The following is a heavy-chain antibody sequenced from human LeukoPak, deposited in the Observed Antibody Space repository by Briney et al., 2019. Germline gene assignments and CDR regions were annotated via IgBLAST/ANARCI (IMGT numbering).Heavy chain of an antibody. Sequence: PSETLSLTCTVSGGSISSYYWSWIRQPPGKGLEWIGYIYYSGSTNYNPSLKSRVTISVDTSKNQFSLKLSSVTAADTAVYYCARHFWHSSSYFDYWGQGTLVTVSP. D-gene: IGHD6-6*01. CDR2: IYYSGST. J-gene: IGHJ4*02. CDR3: ARHFWHSSSYFDY. V-gene: IGHV4-59*08. CDR1: GGSISSYY.